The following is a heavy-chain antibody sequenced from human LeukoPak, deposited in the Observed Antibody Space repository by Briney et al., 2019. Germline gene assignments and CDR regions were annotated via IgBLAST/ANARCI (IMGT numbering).Heavy chain of an antibody. V-gene: IGHV3-33*01. Sequence: GGSLRLSCAASGFTFSSYGMHWVRQAPGKGLEWVAVIWYDGSNKYYADSVKGRFTISRDNSKSTLYPQMNSLRAEDTAVYYCARDCSGGSCYSGFDYWGQGTLVTVSS. D-gene: IGHD2-15*01. CDR3: ARDCSGGSCYSGFDY. CDR2: IWYDGSNK. CDR1: GFTFSSYG. J-gene: IGHJ4*02.